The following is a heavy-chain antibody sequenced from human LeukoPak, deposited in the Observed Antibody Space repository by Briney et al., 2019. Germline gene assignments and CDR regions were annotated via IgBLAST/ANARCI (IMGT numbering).Heavy chain of an antibody. CDR1: GYTFSNYW. CDR3: ARQGSHDYP. V-gene: IGHV5-51*01. CDR2: IYPGGSDT. Sequence: GESLKISCKGSGYTFSNYWIGWVRQMPGKGLEWMGIIYPGGSDTRYSPSFQGQVTVSADKSISTAYLQWSSLKASDTAMYYCARQGSHDYPWGQGTLVTVSS. J-gene: IGHJ5*02. D-gene: IGHD4/OR15-4a*01.